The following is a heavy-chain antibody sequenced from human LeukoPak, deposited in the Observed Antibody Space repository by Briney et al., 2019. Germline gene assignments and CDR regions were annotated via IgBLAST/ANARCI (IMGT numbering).Heavy chain of an antibody. CDR2: IIPIFGTA. J-gene: IGHJ5*02. V-gene: IGHV1-69*05. D-gene: IGHD3-22*01. CDR1: GGTFSSYA. Sequence: SVKVSCKASGGTFSSYAISSVRQAPGQGLEWMGRIIPIFGTANYAQKFQGRVTITTDESTSTAYMELSSLRSEDTAVYYCARDLYSSGYNWFDPWGQGTLVTVSS. CDR3: ARDLYSSGYNWFDP.